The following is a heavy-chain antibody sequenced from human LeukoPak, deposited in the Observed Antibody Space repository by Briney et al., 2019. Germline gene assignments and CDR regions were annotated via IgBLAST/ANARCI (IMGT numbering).Heavy chain of an antibody. CDR1: GFTVSSNY. J-gene: IGHJ4*02. V-gene: IGHV3-53*01. CDR2: IYSGGST. Sequence: PGGSLRLTCAASGFTVSSNYMSWVRQAPGKGLEWVSVIYSGGSTYYADSVKGRFTISRDNSKNTLYLQMNSLRAEDTAVYYCARTVGAQLGIDYWGQGTLVTVSS. CDR3: ARTVGAQLGIDY. D-gene: IGHD2-2*01.